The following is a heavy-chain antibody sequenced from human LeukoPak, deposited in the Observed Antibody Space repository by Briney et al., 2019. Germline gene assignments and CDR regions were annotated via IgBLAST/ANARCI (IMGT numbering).Heavy chain of an antibody. J-gene: IGHJ4*02. D-gene: IGHD3-22*01. CDR1: GNSISSGDNY. V-gene: IGHV4-61*02. CDR3: ARRPAYYDSTSYIYYFDY. Sequence: SETLSLTCTVSGNSISSGDNYWSWIRQPAGKGLEWIGRIYTSGSTNYNPSLRSRVTISGDTSKNQFSLRLNSVTAADTAVYYCARRPAYYDSTSYIYYFDYWGQGTLVTVSS. CDR2: IYTSGST.